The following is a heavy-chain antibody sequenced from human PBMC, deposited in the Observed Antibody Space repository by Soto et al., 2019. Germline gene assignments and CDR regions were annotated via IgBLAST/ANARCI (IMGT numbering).Heavy chain of an antibody. Sequence: PSETLSLTCTVSGGSISSYYWSWIRQPPGKGLEWIGYIYYSGSANYNPSLKSRVTISVDTSKNQFSLKLSSVTAADTAVYYCARFPSRMSNSGSNLTRWFDPWGQGTLVTVSS. CDR1: GGSISSYY. CDR2: IYYSGSA. CDR3: ARFPSRMSNSGSNLTRWFDP. J-gene: IGHJ5*02. V-gene: IGHV4-59*01. D-gene: IGHD3-10*01.